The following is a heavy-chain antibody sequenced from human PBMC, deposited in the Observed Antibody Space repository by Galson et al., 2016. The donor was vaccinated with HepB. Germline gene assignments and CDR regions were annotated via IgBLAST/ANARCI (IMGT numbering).Heavy chain of an antibody. Sequence: SVKVSCKASGYTFTSYGIGWVRQAPGQGLEWMGWISAYNAYRDNPQKLQGRVTMTTDTSTSTAYMELSSLRSDDTAVYYCARSCDGNWFESWGQGTLVTVSS. CDR1: GYTFTSYG. D-gene: IGHD2-21*02. V-gene: IGHV1-18*04. J-gene: IGHJ5*01. CDR3: ARSCDGNWFES. CDR2: ISAYNAYR.